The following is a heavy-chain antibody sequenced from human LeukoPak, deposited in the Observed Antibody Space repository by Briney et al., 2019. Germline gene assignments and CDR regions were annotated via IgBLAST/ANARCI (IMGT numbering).Heavy chain of an antibody. Sequence: GGSLRLSCAASGFIFSNYGMHWVRQAPGKGLEWVAVIWNGGSETLYADSVKGRFTISRDNSKNTLYLQMNSLRAEDTAVYYCAKSYYYDSSGYHPPYDYWGQGTLVTVSS. J-gene: IGHJ4*02. D-gene: IGHD3-22*01. V-gene: IGHV3-33*06. CDR3: AKSYYYDSSGYHPPYDY. CDR1: GFIFSNYG. CDR2: IWNGGSET.